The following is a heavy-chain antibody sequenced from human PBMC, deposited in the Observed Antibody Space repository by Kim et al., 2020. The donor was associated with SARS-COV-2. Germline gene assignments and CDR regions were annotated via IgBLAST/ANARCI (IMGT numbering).Heavy chain of an antibody. CDR1: GFTFTTYN. J-gene: IGHJ4*02. Sequence: GGSLRLSFAASGFTFTTYNMNWVRQAPGKGLEWISYISVTDAIYYADSVKGRFTISRDYAKNSLDLQMNSLIDEDTAVYYCARDWNWGIDVWGQGTLVTVSS. CDR3: ARDWNWGIDV. D-gene: IGHD7-27*01. V-gene: IGHV3-48*02. CDR2: ISVTDAI.